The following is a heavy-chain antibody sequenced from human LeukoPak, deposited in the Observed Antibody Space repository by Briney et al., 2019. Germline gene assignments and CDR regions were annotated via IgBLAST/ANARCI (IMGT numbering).Heavy chain of an antibody. D-gene: IGHD3-22*01. CDR3: ARDEDDISGYYFY. J-gene: IGHJ4*02. V-gene: IGHV3-48*02. Sequence: GGSLRLSCAASGFTFSSYSMNWVRQAPGKGLEWVSYISGTSNIYYADSVKGRFTISRDNAKNSLYLQMNSLRDEDTAVYYCARDEDDISGYYFYWGQGILVTVSS. CDR2: ISGTSNI. CDR1: GFTFSSYS.